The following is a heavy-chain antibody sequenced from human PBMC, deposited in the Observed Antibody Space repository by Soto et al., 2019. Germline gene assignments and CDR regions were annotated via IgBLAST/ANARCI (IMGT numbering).Heavy chain of an antibody. D-gene: IGHD1-26*01. CDR1: GFTFSSYS. CDR3: ARDKMLRRMGARGGFDY. J-gene: IGHJ4*02. V-gene: IGHV3-21*01. CDR2: ISSSSSYI. Sequence: GGSLRLSCAASGFTFSSYSMNWVRQAPGKGLEWVSSISSSSSYIYYADSVKGRFTISRDNAKNSLYLQMNSLRAEDTAVYYCARDKMLRRMGARGGFDYWGQGTLVTVSS.